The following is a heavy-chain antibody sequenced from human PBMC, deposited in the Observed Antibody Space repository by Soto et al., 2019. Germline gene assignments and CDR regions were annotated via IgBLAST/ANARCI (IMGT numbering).Heavy chain of an antibody. CDR1: GDSISSRSYY. V-gene: IGHV4-39*01. Sequence: PSETLSLTCTVTGDSISSRSYYWGWIRQPPGKGLEWIGSIYYSGSTYNNPSLRSRVSMSIDTSKDQSSLKLKSVTAADTALYFCARQRTSVVTQVYFDVWGPGSLVTV. CDR2: IYYSGST. J-gene: IGHJ4*02. D-gene: IGHD2-21*02. CDR3: ARQRTSVVTQVYFDV.